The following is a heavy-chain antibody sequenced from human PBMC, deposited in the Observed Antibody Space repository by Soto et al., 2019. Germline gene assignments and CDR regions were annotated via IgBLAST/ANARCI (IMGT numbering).Heavy chain of an antibody. CDR2: INAGNGNT. CDR1: GYTFTSYA. Sequence: ASVKVACKASGYTFTSYAMHWVRQAPGQRLEWMGWINAGNGNTKYSQKFQGRVTITRDTSASTAYMELSSLRSEDTAVYYCARDWARIGGLGPSGWFDPWGQGTLVPVSS. D-gene: IGHD2-21*01. CDR3: ARDWARIGGLGPSGWFDP. J-gene: IGHJ5*02. V-gene: IGHV1-3*01.